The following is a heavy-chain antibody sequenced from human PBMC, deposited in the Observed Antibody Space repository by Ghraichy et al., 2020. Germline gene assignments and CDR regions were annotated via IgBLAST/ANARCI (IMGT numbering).Heavy chain of an antibody. CDR2: ISSSSSYI. CDR3: ARDPRYCSGGSCYDY. D-gene: IGHD2-15*01. CDR1: GFTFSSYS. Sequence: GGSLRLSCAASGFTFSSYSMNWVRQAPGKGLEWVSSISSSSSYIYYADSVKGRFTISRDNAKNSLYLQMNSLRAEDTAVYYCARDPRYCSGGSCYDYWGQGTLVTVSS. V-gene: IGHV3-21*01. J-gene: IGHJ4*02.